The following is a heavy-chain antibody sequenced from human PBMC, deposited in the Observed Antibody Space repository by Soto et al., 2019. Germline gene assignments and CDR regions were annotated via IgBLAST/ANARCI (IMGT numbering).Heavy chain of an antibody. CDR1: GGSFSGYY. Sequence: SETLSLTCAVYGGSFSGYYWSWIRQPPGKGLEWIGEINHSGSTNYNPSLKSRVTISVDTSKNQFSLKLSSVTAGDRAVFYCGGGGNYFVWGSHNWFAPGGQGTLVTVSS. D-gene: IGHD3-16*01. CDR3: GGGGNYFVWGSHNWFAP. CDR2: INHSGST. J-gene: IGHJ5*02. V-gene: IGHV4-34*01.